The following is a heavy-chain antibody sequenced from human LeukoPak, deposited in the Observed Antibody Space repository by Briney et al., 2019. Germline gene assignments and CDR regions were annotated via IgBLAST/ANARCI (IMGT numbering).Heavy chain of an antibody. CDR3: ARDRGTTVTTGAKGHFDF. J-gene: IGHJ4*02. CDR2: IWYDGSDK. CDR1: GFTFRSHG. Sequence: PGGSLRLSCAASGFTFRSHGMHWVRQAPGKGLEWVAVIWYDGSDKYYADSVKGRFTISRDNSKNTLYPQMNSLRAEDTAIYYCARDRGTTVTTGAKGHFDFWGQGTLVTVSS. D-gene: IGHD4-11*01. V-gene: IGHV3-33*01.